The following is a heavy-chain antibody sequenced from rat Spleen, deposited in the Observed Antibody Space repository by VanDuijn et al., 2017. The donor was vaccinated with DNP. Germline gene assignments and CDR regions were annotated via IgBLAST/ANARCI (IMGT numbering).Heavy chain of an antibody. CDR3: ARSTDCGCNWDY. J-gene: IGHJ2*01. D-gene: IGHD5-1*01. V-gene: IGHV3-3*01. Sequence: EVQLQESGPGLVKPSQSLSLTCSVTGYSITSDYRWNWIRKFPGNKLEWMGYINSEGTTKYNPSLKSRISVTSDTSKNQFFLQVKSITTEDTATYYCARSTDCGCNWDYWGQGVMVPVSS. CDR2: INSEGTT. CDR1: GYSITSDYR.